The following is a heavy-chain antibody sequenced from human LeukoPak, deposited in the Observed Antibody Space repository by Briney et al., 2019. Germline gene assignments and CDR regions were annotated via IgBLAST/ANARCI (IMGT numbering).Heavy chain of an antibody. CDR2: INPNSGDT. J-gene: IGHJ4*02. D-gene: IGHD5-12*01. CDR3: ARGSGIRGYSGYDRVDY. CDR1: GYTFSSYY. Sequence: ASVKVSCKASGYTFSSYYMNWVRQAPGQGLEWVGWINPNSGDTIYAQNFQGRVTMTGDTSVNTAYMELSKLRSDDTAVYYCARGSGIRGYSGYDRVDYWGQGTLVTVSS. V-gene: IGHV1-2*02.